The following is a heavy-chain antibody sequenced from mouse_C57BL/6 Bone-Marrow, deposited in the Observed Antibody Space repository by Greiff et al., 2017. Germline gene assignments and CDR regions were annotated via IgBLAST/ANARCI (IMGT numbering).Heavy chain of an antibody. Sequence: VQLQQPGAELVKPGASVKMSCKASGYTFTSYWITWVKQRPGQGLEWIGDIYPGSGSTNYNEKFKSKATLTVDKSSSTAYMQHISLTSEDSAVYYCALGDIPYYCGSSYWYFDVWGTGTTVTVSS. J-gene: IGHJ1*03. CDR1: GYTFTSYW. D-gene: IGHD1-1*01. CDR3: ALGDIPYYCGSSYWYFDV. V-gene: IGHV1-55*01. CDR2: IYPGSGST.